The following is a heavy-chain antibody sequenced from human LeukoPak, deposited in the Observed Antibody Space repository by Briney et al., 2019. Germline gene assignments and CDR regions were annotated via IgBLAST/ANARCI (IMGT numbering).Heavy chain of an antibody. D-gene: IGHD6-13*01. Sequence: SVKVSCKASGGTFSSYAISWVRQAPGQGLEWMGGIIPIFGTANYAQKLQGRVTITADESTSTAYMELSSLRSEDTAVYYCARSIAAAGRGGTEYFQHWGQGTLVTVSS. V-gene: IGHV1-69*13. CDR1: GGTFSSYA. J-gene: IGHJ1*01. CDR3: ARSIAAAGRGGTEYFQH. CDR2: IIPIFGTA.